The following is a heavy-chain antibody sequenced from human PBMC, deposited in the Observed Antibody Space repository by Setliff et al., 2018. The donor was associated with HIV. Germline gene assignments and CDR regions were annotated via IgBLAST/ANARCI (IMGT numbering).Heavy chain of an antibody. V-gene: IGHV4-39*01. D-gene: IGHD2-21*01. Sequence: PSETLSLTCTLSGGSINNSDCNWAWIRQSPGKGLEWIASAYYIGSTYYSSLKSRAAISVDTSKNRFSLRLSSVTAADTAIYYCARQVWLSDNHYYYYMDVWGKGTTVT. CDR2: AYYIGST. CDR3: ARQVWLSDNHYYYYMDV. J-gene: IGHJ6*03. CDR1: GGSINNSDCN.